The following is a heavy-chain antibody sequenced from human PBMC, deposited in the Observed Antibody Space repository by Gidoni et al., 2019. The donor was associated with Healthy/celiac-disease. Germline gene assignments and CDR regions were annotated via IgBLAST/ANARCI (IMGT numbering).Heavy chain of an antibody. CDR3: ARHVPGGVDTAMVTNFDY. CDR2: IYYSGST. Sequence: QLQLQESGPGLVKPSETLSLTCTVSGCSISRSSYYWGGIRQPPGKGLEWIGSIYYSGSTYYNPSLKSRVTISVDTSKNQFSLKLSSVTAADTAVYYCARHVPGGVDTAMVTNFDYWGQGTLVSVSS. V-gene: IGHV4-39*01. D-gene: IGHD5-18*01. CDR1: GCSISRSSYY. J-gene: IGHJ4*02.